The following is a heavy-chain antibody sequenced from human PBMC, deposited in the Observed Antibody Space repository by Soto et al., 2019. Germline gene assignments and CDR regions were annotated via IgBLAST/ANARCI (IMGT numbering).Heavy chain of an antibody. J-gene: IGHJ5*02. CDR3: ARARYSSSDDNWFDP. Sequence: SETLSLTCTVSGGSISSGGYYWSWIRQHPGKGLEWIGYIYYSGSTYYNPSLKSRVTISVDTSKNQFSLKLRSVTAADTAVYYCARARYSSSDDNWFDPWGQGTLVTVAS. D-gene: IGHD6-6*01. V-gene: IGHV4-31*03. CDR2: IYYSGST. CDR1: GGSISSGGYY.